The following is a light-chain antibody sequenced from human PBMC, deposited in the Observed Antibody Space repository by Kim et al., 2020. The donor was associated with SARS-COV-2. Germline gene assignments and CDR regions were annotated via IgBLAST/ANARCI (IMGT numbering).Light chain of an antibody. CDR3: ATWDDSLNVVV. J-gene: IGLJ2*01. CDR1: DSNIGGHT. Sequence: QSVLTQPPSASGTPGQRVTISCSGSDSNIGGHTVNWYQQLPGTAPESLIYINNQRPSGVPDRFSGSKSGTSASLAINGLQSEDEADYYCATWDDSLNVVVLGGGTQLTVL. V-gene: IGLV1-44*01. CDR2: INN.